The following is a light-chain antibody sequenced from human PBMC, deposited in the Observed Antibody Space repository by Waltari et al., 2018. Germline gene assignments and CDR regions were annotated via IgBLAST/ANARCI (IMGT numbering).Light chain of an antibody. CDR3: QAWDSSTEV. V-gene: IGLV3-1*01. Sequence: SYELTQPPSVSVSPGQTATITCSGDHLGNKYACWYQQKAGQSPVLVIYQDTKRPSGIPERFSGSNSGNTVTLTISGTQAMDEADYYCQAWDSSTEVFGTGTKLTVL. CDR2: QDT. J-gene: IGLJ1*01. CDR1: HLGNKY.